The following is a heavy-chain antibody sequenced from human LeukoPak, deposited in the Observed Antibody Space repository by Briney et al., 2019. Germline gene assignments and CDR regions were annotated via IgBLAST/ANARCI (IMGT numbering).Heavy chain of an antibody. J-gene: IGHJ4*02. CDR1: GGSVSSGSYY. CDR2: IYYSGST. D-gene: IGHD6-19*01. V-gene: IGHV4-61*01. CDR3: ARRYSSGWYYYFDY. Sequence: SETLSLTCTVSGGSVSSGSYYWSWIRQPPGKGLEWIGYIYYSGSTNQNSSLKSRVTISVDTSKNQFSLKLSSVTAADTAVYYCARRYSSGWYYYFDYWGRGTLVTVSS.